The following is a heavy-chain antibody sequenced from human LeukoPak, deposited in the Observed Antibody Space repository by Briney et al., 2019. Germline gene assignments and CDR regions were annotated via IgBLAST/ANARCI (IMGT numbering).Heavy chain of an antibody. CDR2: ITSDSTI. J-gene: IGHJ4*02. D-gene: IGHD5-12*01. CDR3: AKGDGYDYHFDY. CDR1: GFTFSDYY. Sequence: GGSLRLSCAASGFTFSDYYMSWIRQAPGRGLEWVSYITSDSTIFYADSVRGRFTISRDNAKSSLFLQMSSLRAEDTALYYCAKGDGYDYHFDYWGQGTLVTVSS. V-gene: IGHV3-11*01.